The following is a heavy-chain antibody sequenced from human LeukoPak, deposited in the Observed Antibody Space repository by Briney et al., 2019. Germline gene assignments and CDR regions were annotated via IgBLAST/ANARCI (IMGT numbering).Heavy chain of an antibody. CDR2: INHSGST. V-gene: IGHV4-38-2*02. CDR1: GYSIRSGYY. CDR3: ARGEFIWWFDI. J-gene: IGHJ3*02. Sequence: SSETLSLTCTVSGYSIRSGYYWGWIRQPPGKGLEWIGEINHSGSTNYNPSLKSRVTISVDTSKDQFSLKLSSVTAADTAVYYCARGEFIWWFDIWGQGTMVTVSS. D-gene: IGHD2-21*01.